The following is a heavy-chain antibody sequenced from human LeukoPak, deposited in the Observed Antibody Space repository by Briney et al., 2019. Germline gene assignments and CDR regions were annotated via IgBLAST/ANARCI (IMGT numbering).Heavy chain of an antibody. CDR3: ARRTDRSFWYLDY. CDR2: IYPGDSDT. V-gene: IGHV5-51*01. CDR1: GYSFTNYW. J-gene: IGHJ4*02. Sequence: GESLKISFKGSGYSFTNYWIGWVRLMPGKGLEWMGIIYPGDSDTRYSPSFQGQVTISADKSISTAYLQWSSLKASDTAMYYCARRTDRSFWYLDYWGQGTLVTVSS.